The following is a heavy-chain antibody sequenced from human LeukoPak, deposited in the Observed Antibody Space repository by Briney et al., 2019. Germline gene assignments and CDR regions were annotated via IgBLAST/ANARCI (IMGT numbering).Heavy chain of an antibody. CDR1: GFTFSDYW. CDR3: AGGPSTTLTTR. CDR2: IKEDGSIK. V-gene: IGHV3-7*01. J-gene: IGHJ4*02. D-gene: IGHD4-17*01. Sequence: GGSLRLSCAASGFTFSDYWMTWVRQAPGKGLEWVANIKEDGSIKQYVNSVKGRFTISRDNAQSSLFLQMNSLRGEDTAVYYCAGGPSTTLTTRWGQGTLVAVSS.